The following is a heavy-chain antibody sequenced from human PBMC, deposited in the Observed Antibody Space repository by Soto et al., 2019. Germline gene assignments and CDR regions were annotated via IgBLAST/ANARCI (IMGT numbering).Heavy chain of an antibody. J-gene: IGHJ4*02. CDR1: GFTFTTYA. CDR2: VGDSDDST. D-gene: IGHD6-19*01. V-gene: IGHV3-23*01. CDR3: TRSGWVY. Sequence: EVQLLESGGGLVQPGGSLRLSCAAAGFTFTTYAMSWIRQAPGKGLEWVSTVGDSDDSTYYADSVKGRFTISRDNSKNTVYLQMNSLRDEDTAVYYCTRSGWVYWGQGTQVTASS.